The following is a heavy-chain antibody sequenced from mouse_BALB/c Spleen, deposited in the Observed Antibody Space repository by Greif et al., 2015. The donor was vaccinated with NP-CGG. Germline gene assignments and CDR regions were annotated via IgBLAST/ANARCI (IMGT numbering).Heavy chain of an antibody. Sequence: VQLQQSGAELVRPGTSVKVSCKASGYAFTNYLIEWVKQRPGQGLEWIGVINPGSGGTNYNEKFKGKATLTADKSSSTAYMQLSSLTSDDSVVYFCASYYYGSPAWFAYWGQGTLVTVSA. D-gene: IGHD1-1*01. J-gene: IGHJ3*01. CDR3: ASYYYGSPAWFAY. CDR1: GYAFTNYL. V-gene: IGHV1-54*01. CDR2: INPGSGGT.